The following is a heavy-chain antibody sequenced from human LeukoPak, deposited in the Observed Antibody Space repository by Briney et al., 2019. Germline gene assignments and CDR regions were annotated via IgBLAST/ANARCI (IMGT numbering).Heavy chain of an antibody. CDR3: ARDGSGSDHHFDY. CDR1: GFTFNDYA. CDR2: IGWNSGNI. J-gene: IGHJ4*02. Sequence: PGRSLRLSCAASGFTFNDYAMHWVRQAPGKGLEWVSGIGWNSGNIGYADSVKGRFTIYRDNAMNTLYLQMNSLKAEDTAVYYCARDGSGSDHHFDYWGQGTLVTVSS. V-gene: IGHV3-9*01. D-gene: IGHD3-10*01.